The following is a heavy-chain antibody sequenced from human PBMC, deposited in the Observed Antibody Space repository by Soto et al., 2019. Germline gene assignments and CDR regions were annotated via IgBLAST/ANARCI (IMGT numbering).Heavy chain of an antibody. CDR1: GFTFSSFA. CDR3: AKVWNSSPYYYYYYYGMDV. V-gene: IGHV3-30-3*02. CDR2: TSYDGSNK. J-gene: IGHJ6*02. Sequence: GGSLRLSCAGSGFTFSSFAMSWVRQAPGKGLEWVAATSYDGSNKYYADSVKGRFIISRDNSKNTLYLQMNSLRAEDTAVYYCAKVWNSSPYYYYYYYGMDVWGQGTTVTVSS. D-gene: IGHD1-7*01.